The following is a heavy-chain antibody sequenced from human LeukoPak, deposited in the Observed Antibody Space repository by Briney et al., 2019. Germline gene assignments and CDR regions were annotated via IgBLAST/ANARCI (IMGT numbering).Heavy chain of an antibody. J-gene: IGHJ4*02. V-gene: IGHV3-30*03. CDR2: ISYDGSNK. D-gene: IGHD3-9*01. Sequence: GGSLRLSCAASGFTFSSYGMHWVRQAPGKGLEWVAVISYDGSNKYYADSVKGRFTISRDNSKNTLYLQMNSLRAEDTAVYYCAGLVYWGQGTLVTVSS. CDR3: AGLVY. CDR1: GFTFSSYG.